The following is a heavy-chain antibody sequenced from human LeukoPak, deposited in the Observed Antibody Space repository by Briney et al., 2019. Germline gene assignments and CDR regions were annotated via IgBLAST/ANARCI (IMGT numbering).Heavy chain of an antibody. CDR3: ARGRGYSYGPIDY. V-gene: IGHV4-39*07. D-gene: IGHD5-18*01. CDR2: INHSGST. Sequence: PSETLSLTCTVSGGSVSSGSYYWSWIRQPPGKGLEWIGEINHSGSTNYNPSLKSRVTISVDTSKNQFSLKLSSVTAADTAVYYCARGRGYSYGPIDYWGQGTLVTVSS. J-gene: IGHJ4*02. CDR1: GGSVSSGSYY.